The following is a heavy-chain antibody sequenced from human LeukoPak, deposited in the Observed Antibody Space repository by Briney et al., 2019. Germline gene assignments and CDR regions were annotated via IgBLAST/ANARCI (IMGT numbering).Heavy chain of an antibody. CDR2: ISYDGSNK. Sequence: GGSLRLSCAASGFTFSSYGMHWVRQAPGKGLEWVAVISYDGSNKYYADSVKGRFTISRDNSKNTLYLQMNSLRAEDTAAYYCAKRESSYGSGSYFLDYWGQGTLVTVSS. J-gene: IGHJ4*02. V-gene: IGHV3-30*18. CDR1: GFTFSSYG. CDR3: AKRESSYGSGSYFLDY. D-gene: IGHD3-10*01.